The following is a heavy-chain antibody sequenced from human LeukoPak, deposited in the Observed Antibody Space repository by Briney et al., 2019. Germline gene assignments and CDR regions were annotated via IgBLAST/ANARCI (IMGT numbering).Heavy chain of an antibody. D-gene: IGHD6-13*01. CDR1: GYTFTNYW. J-gene: IGHJ4*02. V-gene: IGHV5-51*01. CDR3: ARQSQYSSSWYRKDFDY. Sequence: PGESLKISCKGSGYTFTNYWIGWVRQMPGKGLEFMGIIYPGDSDTRYSPSFQGQVTISADKSISTAYLQWSSLKASDTAMYYCARQSQYSSSWYRKDFDYWGQGTLVTVSS. CDR2: IYPGDSDT.